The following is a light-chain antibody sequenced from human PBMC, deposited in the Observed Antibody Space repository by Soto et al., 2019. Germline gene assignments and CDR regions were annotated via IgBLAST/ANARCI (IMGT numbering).Light chain of an antibody. CDR2: DVS. Sequence: QSVLTQPASVSGSPGQSITISCTGTSSDVGGSNYVSWYRQLPGKAPKLMIYDVSDRPSGVSNRFSGSKSGNTASLTISGLQAEDEADYYCSSYTSSSLYVFGTGTKLTVL. J-gene: IGLJ1*01. V-gene: IGLV2-14*01. CDR1: SSDVGGSNY. CDR3: SSYTSSSLYV.